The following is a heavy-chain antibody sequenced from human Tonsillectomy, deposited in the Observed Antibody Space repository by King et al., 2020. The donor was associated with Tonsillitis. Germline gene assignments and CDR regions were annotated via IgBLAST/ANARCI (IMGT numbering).Heavy chain of an antibody. D-gene: IGHD3-10*01. CDR2: IIPIFGTA. CDR1: GGTFSRNA. CDR3: ARVADYYGSGSYPDAFDI. V-gene: IGHV1-69*01. J-gene: IGHJ3*02. Sequence: VQLVESGAEVKKPGSSVKVSCKTSGGTFSRNAISWVRQAPGQGLEWMGGIIPIFGTANSAQQFQGRVTITADESTSTAYMELSSLRSEDTAVYYCARVADYYGSGSYPDAFDIWGQGTMVSVSS.